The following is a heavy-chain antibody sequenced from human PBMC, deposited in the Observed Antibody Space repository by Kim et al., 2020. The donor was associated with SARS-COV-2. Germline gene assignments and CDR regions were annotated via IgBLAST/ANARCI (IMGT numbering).Heavy chain of an antibody. CDR3: ARGWYYNYVDY. D-gene: IGHD1-7*01. CDR2: T. J-gene: IGHJ4*02. Sequence: TNYNPSLKSRVTISVDTSKNQFSLKLSSVTAADTAVYYCARGWYYNYVDYWGQGTLVTVSS. V-gene: IGHV4-34*01.